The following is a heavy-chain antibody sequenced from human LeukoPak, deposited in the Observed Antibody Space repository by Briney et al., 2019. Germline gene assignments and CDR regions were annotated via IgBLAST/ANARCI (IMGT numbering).Heavy chain of an antibody. CDR2: IYYSGST. V-gene: IGHV4-31*03. J-gene: IGHJ3*02. CDR3: ARDKPWDAFDI. CDR1: GASISSGGYY. Sequence: SETLSLTCTVSGASISSGGYYWSWIRQHPGKGLEWIGYIYYSGSTYYNPSLKSRVTISVDTSKNQFSLKLSSVTAADTAVYYCARDKPWDAFDIWGQGTMVTVSS.